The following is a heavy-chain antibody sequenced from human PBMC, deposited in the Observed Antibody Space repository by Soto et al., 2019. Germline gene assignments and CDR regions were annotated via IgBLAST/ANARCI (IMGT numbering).Heavy chain of an antibody. D-gene: IGHD3-10*01. CDR2: INPNGGGT. CDR3: ARAVHTMIQGVRFRVDQ. V-gene: IGHV1-2*02. Sequence: ASVKVSCKASGYTFTAYYIHWVRQAPGQGLEWMGWINPNGGGTKYAQKFQGRVTMTRDTSINTAYMELTRLTSDDTAVYYCARAVHTMIQGVRFRVDQWGQRPLVTVSS. J-gene: IGHJ4*02. CDR1: GYTFTAYY.